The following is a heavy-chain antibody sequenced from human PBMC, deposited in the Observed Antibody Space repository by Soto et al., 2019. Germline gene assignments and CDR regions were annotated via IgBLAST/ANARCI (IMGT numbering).Heavy chain of an antibody. CDR1: GFTFSSYS. V-gene: IGHV3-21*01. D-gene: IGHD4-17*01. CDR3: ARAYYGDYVVNY. Sequence: ESGGGLVKPGGSLRLSCAASGFTFSSYSMNWVRQAPGKGLEWVSSISSSSYIYYADSVKGRFTISRDNAKNSLYLQMNSLRAEDTAVYYCARAYYGDYVVNYWGQGTLVTVSS. CDR2: ISSSSYI. J-gene: IGHJ4*02.